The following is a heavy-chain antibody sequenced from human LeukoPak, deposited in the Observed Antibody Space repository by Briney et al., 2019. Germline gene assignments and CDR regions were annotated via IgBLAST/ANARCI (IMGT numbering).Heavy chain of an antibody. V-gene: IGHV3-23*01. J-gene: IGHJ4*02. CDR3: AKTTTGYSSGRYPGWPVDY. D-gene: IGHD6-19*01. Sequence: GGSLRLSCAASGFTFSSYAVSWVRQAPGKGLKWVSAISGSGGGTYYADSVKGRFTISRDNSENTLYLQMNSLSTEDTAVYYCAKTTTGYSSGRYPGWPVDYWGQGTLVTVSS. CDR2: ISGSGGGT. CDR1: GFTFSSYA.